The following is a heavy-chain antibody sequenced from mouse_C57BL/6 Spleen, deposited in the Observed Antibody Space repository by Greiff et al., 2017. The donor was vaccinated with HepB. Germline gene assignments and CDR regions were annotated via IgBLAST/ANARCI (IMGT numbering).Heavy chain of an antibody. Sequence: QVQLKESGPGLVQPSQSLSITCTVSGFSFTSYGVHWVRQSPGKGLEWLGVIWRGGSTDYNAAFMSRLSITKDNSKSQVFFKMNSLQADDTAIYYCAKNYGTVVATGYFDVWGTGTTVTVSS. D-gene: IGHD1-1*01. CDR2: IWRGGST. J-gene: IGHJ1*03. V-gene: IGHV2-5*01. CDR3: AKNYGTVVATGYFDV. CDR1: GFSFTSYG.